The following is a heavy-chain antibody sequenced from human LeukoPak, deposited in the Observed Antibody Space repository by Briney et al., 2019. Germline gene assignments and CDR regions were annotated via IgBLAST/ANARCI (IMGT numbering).Heavy chain of an antibody. V-gene: IGHV6-1*01. J-gene: IGHJ6*02. D-gene: IGHD6-19*01. CDR3: ARSYRSSGWYYYYYYYGMDV. CDR1: GDSVSSNSAA. Sequence: SQTLSLTCAISGDSVSSNSAAWNWIRQSPSRGLEWLGRTYYRSKWYNDYAVSVKSRITINPDTSKNQFSLQLNSVTPEDTAVYYSARSYRSSGWYYYYYYYGMDVWGQGTTVTVSS. CDR2: TYYRSKWYN.